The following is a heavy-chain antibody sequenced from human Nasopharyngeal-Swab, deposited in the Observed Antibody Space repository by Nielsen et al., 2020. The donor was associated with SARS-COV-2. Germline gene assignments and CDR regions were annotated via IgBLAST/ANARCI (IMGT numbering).Heavy chain of an antibody. V-gene: IGHV1-46*01. J-gene: IGHJ5*02. CDR3: ARGAGGHQTYNWFDP. CDR1: GYTFTSYY. D-gene: IGHD6-19*01. Sequence: ASVKVSCKASGYTFTSYYMHWVRQAPGQGLEWMGIINPSGGSTSYAQKFQGRVTMTRDTSTSTVYMELSSLRSEDTAVYYCARGAGGHQTYNWFDPWGQGTLVTVSS. CDR2: INPSGGST.